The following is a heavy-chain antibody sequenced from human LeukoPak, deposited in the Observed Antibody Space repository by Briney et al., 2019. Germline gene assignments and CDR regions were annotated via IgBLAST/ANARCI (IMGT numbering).Heavy chain of an antibody. CDR3: ARDPPSRGTRYFDY. J-gene: IGHJ4*02. Sequence: PGRSLRLSCAASGFTFDAYAMHWVRQAPGKCLEWVSGISWNSGTIVYADSVKGRFTISRDNAKNSLYLQMDSLRAEDTAVYYCARDPPSRGTRYFDYWGQGTLVTVSS. D-gene: IGHD3-16*01. V-gene: IGHV3-9*01. CDR1: GFTFDAYA. CDR2: ISWNSGTI.